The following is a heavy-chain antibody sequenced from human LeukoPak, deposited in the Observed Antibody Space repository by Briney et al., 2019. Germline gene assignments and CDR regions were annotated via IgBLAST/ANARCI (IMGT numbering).Heavy chain of an antibody. CDR1: GGSMRSYY. D-gene: IGHD2-8*01. CDR3: ARALNGFCAFDI. V-gene: IGHV4-59*01. Sequence: SETLSLTCTVSGGSMRSYYWVWIRQPPGKGLEWIGYIYYSGSTDYNPSLKSRVTISVDTSKNQFSLKMSSVTAADTAVYYCARALNGFCAFDIWGPGTMVTVSS. J-gene: IGHJ3*02. CDR2: IYYSGST.